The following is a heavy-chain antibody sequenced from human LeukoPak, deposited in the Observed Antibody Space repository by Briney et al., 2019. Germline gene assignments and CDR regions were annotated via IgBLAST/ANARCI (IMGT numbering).Heavy chain of an antibody. V-gene: IGHV4-30-4*08. Sequence: SQTLSLTCTVSGGSISSGDYYWSWIRQPPGTGLEWIGYIYYSGSTYHNPSLKSRVTISVDTSKNQFSLKLSSVTAADTAVYYCARGPLLGAFDIWGQGTMVTVSS. J-gene: IGHJ3*02. D-gene: IGHD3-16*01. CDR3: ARGPLLGAFDI. CDR1: GGSISSGDYY. CDR2: IYYSGST.